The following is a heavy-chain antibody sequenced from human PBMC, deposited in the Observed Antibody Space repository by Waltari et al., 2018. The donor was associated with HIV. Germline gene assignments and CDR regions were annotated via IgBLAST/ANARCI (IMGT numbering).Heavy chain of an antibody. Sequence: QVPLVQSGAEVKTPGASVKVYCKVSAHTLTELSMSWVQQAPGKVLEWMGNFDREDDETIYAQKFQGIITRTEDTASDTAYMELSSLISGDTAVYYCATDFSGMVRAYSYYSLDVWGQGTTVTVSS. J-gene: IGHJ6*02. V-gene: IGHV1-24*01. D-gene: IGHD3-10*01. CDR2: FDREDDET. CDR1: AHTLTELS. CDR3: ATDFSGMVRAYSYYSLDV.